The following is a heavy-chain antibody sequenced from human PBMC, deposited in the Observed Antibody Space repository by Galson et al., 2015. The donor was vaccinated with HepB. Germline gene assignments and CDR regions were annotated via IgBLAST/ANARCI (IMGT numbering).Heavy chain of an antibody. J-gene: IGHJ5*02. D-gene: IGHD3-22*01. CDR3: ATGEYCYDNSAFLTWFDP. CDR2: IIPIVDIV. CDR1: GGTLNKYA. V-gene: IGHV1-69*04. Sequence: SVKVSCKASGGTLNKYAISWVRQAPGQGLEWMGRIIPIVDIVDYAQKFQGRVTITADKSTSTAYMELSSLKPEDTAVYYCATGEYCYDNSAFLTWFDPWGQGTLVTISS.